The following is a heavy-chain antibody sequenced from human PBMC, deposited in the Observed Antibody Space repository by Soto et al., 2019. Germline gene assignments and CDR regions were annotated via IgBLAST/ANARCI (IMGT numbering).Heavy chain of an antibody. J-gene: IGHJ3*02. D-gene: IGHD1-26*01. V-gene: IGHV4-38-2*01. Sequence: SETLSLTCAVSGYSISSGYYWGWIRQPPGKGLGWIGSIYHSGSTYYNPSLKSRVTISVDTSKNQFSLKLSSVTAADTAVYYCARVGQRWEPSGAFDIWGQGTMVTVSS. CDR1: GYSISSGYY. CDR2: IYHSGST. CDR3: ARVGQRWEPSGAFDI.